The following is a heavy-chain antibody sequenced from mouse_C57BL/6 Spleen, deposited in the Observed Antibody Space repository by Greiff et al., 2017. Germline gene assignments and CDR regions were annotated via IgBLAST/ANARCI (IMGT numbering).Heavy chain of an antibody. J-gene: IGHJ2*01. D-gene: IGHD1-1*01. CDR2: ISDGGSYT. CDR1: GFTFSSYA. V-gene: IGHV5-4*01. Sequence: EVQLVESGGGLVKPGGSLKLSCAASGFTFSSYAMSWVRQTPEKRLEWVATISDGGSYTYYPDNVKGRFTISRDNAKNNLYLQMSHLKSEDTAMYYCARDWYYGSSRYCDYWGQGTTLTVSS. CDR3: ARDWYYGSSRYCDY.